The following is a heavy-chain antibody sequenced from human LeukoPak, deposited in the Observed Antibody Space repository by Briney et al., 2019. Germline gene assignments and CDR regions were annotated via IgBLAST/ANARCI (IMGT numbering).Heavy chain of an antibody. CDR2: ISRNSDST. CDR1: GFPFDDKA. Sequence: GRSLRLSCAASGFPFDDKAMHRVRQAPGKGLEWVAGISRNSDSTGYADSVKGRFTISRDNAKNSLYLQMNSLRAEDMALYYCVKDIGSGSYRYGGYFDYWGQGTLVTVSS. J-gene: IGHJ4*02. CDR3: VKDIGSGSYRYGGYFDY. V-gene: IGHV3-9*03. D-gene: IGHD1-26*01.